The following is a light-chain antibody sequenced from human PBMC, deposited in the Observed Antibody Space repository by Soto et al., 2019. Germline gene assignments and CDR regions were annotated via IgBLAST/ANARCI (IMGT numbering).Light chain of an antibody. J-gene: IGKJ4*02. V-gene: IGKV1-5*03. Sequence: DIQMTQSPSTLSASVGDRVTITCRASQSISSWLAWYQQKPGKAPNLLIYKASSLESGVPSRFSGSVSGTEFTLTISSLQPDDFASYDCQQYNSYPLTFGGGTKVEIK. CDR3: QQYNSYPLT. CDR2: KAS. CDR1: QSISSW.